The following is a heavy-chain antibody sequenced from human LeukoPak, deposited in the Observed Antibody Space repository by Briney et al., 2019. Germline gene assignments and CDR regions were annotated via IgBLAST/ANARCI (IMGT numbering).Heavy chain of an antibody. CDR2: ISYDGSNK. CDR3: ASTRMGGITGSEDY. V-gene: IGHV3-30-3*01. D-gene: IGHD1-20*01. J-gene: IGHJ4*02. CDR1: GFTFSSYA. Sequence: PGGSLRLSCAASGFTFSSYAMHWVRQAPGKGLEWVAVISYDGSNKYYADSVKGRFTISRDNSKNTLYLQMNSQRAEDTAVYYCASTRMGGITGSEDYWGQGTLVTVSS.